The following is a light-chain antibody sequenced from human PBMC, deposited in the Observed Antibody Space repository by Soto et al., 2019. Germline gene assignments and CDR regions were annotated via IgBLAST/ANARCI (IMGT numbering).Light chain of an antibody. CDR3: QQYNSYSNT. Sequence: DIQMTQSPSTLSASVGDRVTITCRASQSISSWLAWYQQKPGKAPKLLIYKASSLESGVPSWFSGSGSGTEFTLTISSLQPDDVATYYYQQYNSYSNTFGQGTKLEIK. J-gene: IGKJ2*01. CDR1: QSISSW. V-gene: IGKV1-5*03. CDR2: KAS.